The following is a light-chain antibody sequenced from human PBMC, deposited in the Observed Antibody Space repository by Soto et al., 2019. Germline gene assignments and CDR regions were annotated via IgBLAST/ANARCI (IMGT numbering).Light chain of an antibody. CDR2: GVT. V-gene: IGLV2-8*01. CDR3: SSYAGSNNYV. J-gene: IGLJ1*01. CDR1: SSDVGGYNY. Sequence: QSALTQPPSASGSPGQSVTISCTGTSSDVGGYNYVSWYQQHPGKAPKLMIYGVTKRPSGVPDRFSGSKSRNTASLTVSGLRAEDEAYYYCSSYAGSNNYVFGTGTKLTVL.